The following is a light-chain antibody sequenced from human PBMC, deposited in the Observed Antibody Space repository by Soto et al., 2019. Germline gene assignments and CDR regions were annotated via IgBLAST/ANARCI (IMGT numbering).Light chain of an antibody. CDR3: CSYAGSNTLG. CDR1: NSDVGGYNY. V-gene: IGLV2-11*01. Sequence: QSALTQPRSVSGSPGQSVTISCTGTNSDVGGYNYVSWYQQHPDKAPKVMIYDVSKRPSGVPDRFSGSKSGNTASLTISGLQAEDEADYYCCSYAGSNTLGFGGGTKLTVL. CDR2: DVS. J-gene: IGLJ2*01.